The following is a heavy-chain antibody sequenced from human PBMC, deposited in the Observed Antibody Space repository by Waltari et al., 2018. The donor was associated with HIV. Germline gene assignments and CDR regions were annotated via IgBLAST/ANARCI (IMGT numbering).Heavy chain of an antibody. V-gene: IGHV3-7*01. J-gene: IGHJ4*02. CDR2: IKYDGSEK. D-gene: IGHD1-26*01. Sequence: EAQLVESGGGLVQPGGSLRVSGTGSGCTCSTFGLSWVRKAPGKGLEWVANIKYDGSEKNYVEPVKGRFTISRDNAKNSLYLQMNSLRAEDTAMYYCARGSYPRGYWGQGTLVTVSS. CDR3: ARGSYPRGY. CDR1: GCTCSTFG.